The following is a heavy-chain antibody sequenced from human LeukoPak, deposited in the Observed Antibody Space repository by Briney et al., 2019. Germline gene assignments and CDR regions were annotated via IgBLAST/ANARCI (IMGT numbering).Heavy chain of an antibody. CDR1: GYTFANYA. Sequence: ASVKVSCKASGYTFANYAMHWVRQAPGQRLEWMGWINSANGNTKYSQKFQGRVTITRDTSASTAYMELSSLRSEDTAVYYCARDGRFIVADYYYGMDVWGQGTTVTVSS. CDR2: INSANGNT. CDR3: ARDGRFIVADYYYGMDV. J-gene: IGHJ6*02. V-gene: IGHV1-3*04. D-gene: IGHD1-26*01.